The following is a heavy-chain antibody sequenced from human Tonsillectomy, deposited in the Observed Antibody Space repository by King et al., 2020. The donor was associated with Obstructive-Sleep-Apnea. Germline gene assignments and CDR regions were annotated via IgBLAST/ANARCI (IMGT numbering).Heavy chain of an antibody. CDR3: AKVLGYYYDSSDASAI. J-gene: IGHJ3*02. CDR1: GFTFSSYG. Sequence: VQLVQSGGGVVQPGRSLRLSCAASGFTFSSYGMHWVRQAPGKGLEWVAVISYDGSNKYYADSVKGGFTISRDNSKNTLYLQMNSLRAEDTAVYYCAKVLGYYYDSSDASAIWGQGTMVTVSS. V-gene: IGHV3-30*18. CDR2: ISYDGSNK. D-gene: IGHD3-22*01.